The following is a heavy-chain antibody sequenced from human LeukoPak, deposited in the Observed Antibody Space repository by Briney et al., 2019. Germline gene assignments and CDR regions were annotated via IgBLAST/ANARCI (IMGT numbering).Heavy chain of an antibody. D-gene: IGHD5-18*01. CDR3: ARDLDTATARGYYYMDV. CDR2: IYYSGST. J-gene: IGHJ6*03. V-gene: IGHV4-59*01. Sequence: PETLSLTCTVSGGSISSYYWSWIRQPPGKGLEWIGYIYYSGSTNYNPSLKSRVTISVDTSKNQFSLKLSSVTAADTAVYYCARDLDTATARGYYYMDVWGKGTTVTVSS. CDR1: GGSISSYY.